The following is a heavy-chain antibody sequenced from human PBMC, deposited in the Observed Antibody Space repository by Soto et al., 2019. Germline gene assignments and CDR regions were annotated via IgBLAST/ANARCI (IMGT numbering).Heavy chain of an antibody. D-gene: IGHD6-19*01. CDR3: ASHSSYSSGWYVVDY. CDR1: GGSISSYY. Sequence: QVQLQESGPGLVKPSETLSLTCTVSGGSISSYYWSWIRQPPGKGLEWIGYIYYSGSTNYNPSLKSRVTISVDTSKNQFSLKLSSVTAADTAVYYCASHSSYSSGWYVVDYWGQGTLVTVSS. CDR2: IYYSGST. V-gene: IGHV4-59*08. J-gene: IGHJ4*02.